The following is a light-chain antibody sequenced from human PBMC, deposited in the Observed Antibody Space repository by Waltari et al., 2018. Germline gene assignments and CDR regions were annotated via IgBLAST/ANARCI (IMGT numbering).Light chain of an antibody. Sequence: EIVLTQSPATLSLSPGERATLSCRASQSVSSYLAWYQQKSGHTPRLLIYDASNRATDIPARFSGSGSGTDFTLTISSLEPEDFAIYYCQQRGSWPLTFGGGTKLEI. CDR3: QQRGSWPLT. CDR1: QSVSSY. J-gene: IGKJ4*01. CDR2: DAS. V-gene: IGKV3-11*01.